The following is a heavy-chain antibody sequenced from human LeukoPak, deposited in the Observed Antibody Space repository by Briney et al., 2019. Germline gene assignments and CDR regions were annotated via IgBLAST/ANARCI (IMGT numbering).Heavy chain of an antibody. Sequence: GRSLRLSCAASGFTFSSYGMHWVRQAPGKGLEWVSYISPSGNTIYYADSVKGRFTISRDNAKNSLYLQMNSLRAEDTAVYYCAREGSYYFDCWGQGTLVTVSS. J-gene: IGHJ4*02. V-gene: IGHV3-48*04. CDR1: GFTFSSYG. CDR3: AREGSYYFDC. CDR2: ISPSGNTI.